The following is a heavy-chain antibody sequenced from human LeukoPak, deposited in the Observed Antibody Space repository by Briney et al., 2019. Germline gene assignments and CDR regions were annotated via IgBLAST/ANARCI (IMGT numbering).Heavy chain of an antibody. J-gene: IGHJ5*02. CDR2: ISWNSGSI. Sequence: GRSLRLSCAASGFTFDDYAMHWVRQAPGKGLEWVSGISWNSGSIGYADSVKDRFTISRDNAKNSLYLQMNSLRAEDTALYYCAKAVGIAAAGNWFDPWGQGTLVTVSS. CDR1: GFTFDDYA. V-gene: IGHV3-9*01. CDR3: AKAVGIAAAGNWFDP. D-gene: IGHD6-13*01.